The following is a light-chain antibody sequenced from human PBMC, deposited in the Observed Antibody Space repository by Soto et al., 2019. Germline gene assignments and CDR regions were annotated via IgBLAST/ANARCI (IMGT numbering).Light chain of an antibody. CDR3: GTWDSSLSGVV. CDR1: SSNIRNNY. J-gene: IGLJ2*01. Sequence: QSALTQPPSVSAAPGQKVTISCSGSSSNIRNNYVSWYQQLPGTAPKLLIYENNKRPSGIPDRFSGSKSGTSATLGITGLQTGDEADYYCGTWDSSLSGVVFGGGTSSPS. CDR2: ENN. V-gene: IGLV1-51*02.